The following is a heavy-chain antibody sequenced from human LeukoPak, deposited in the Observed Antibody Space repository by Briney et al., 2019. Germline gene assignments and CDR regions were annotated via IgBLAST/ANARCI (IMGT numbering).Heavy chain of an antibody. Sequence: ASVKVSCKASGYTFTGYYRHWVRQAPGKGLEWMGWINPNNGGTNYAQKFQGRVTMTRETSISTAYMELNRLRSDDTAVYYCARDPYSNYFDYWGQGTLVTVSS. CDR2: INPNNGGT. V-gene: IGHV1-2*02. CDR1: GYTFTGYY. CDR3: ARDPYSNYFDY. D-gene: IGHD5-18*01. J-gene: IGHJ4*02.